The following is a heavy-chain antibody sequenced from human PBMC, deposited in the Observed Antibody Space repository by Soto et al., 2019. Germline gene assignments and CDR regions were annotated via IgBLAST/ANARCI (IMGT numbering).Heavy chain of an antibody. V-gene: IGHV1-46*01. CDR1: GYPFTTYH. D-gene: IGHD3-10*01. CDR2: VYVTGTGT. CDR3: AMPEGYRSGSYYFDS. Sequence: ASVKVSCKASGYPFTTYHLHWVRQAPGQGLEWMGIVYVTGTGTRSAQKFQGRLTMTRDRSTSTVYMELSSLRSEDTAVYYCAMPEGYRSGSYYFDSWGQGTLVTVYS. J-gene: IGHJ4*02.